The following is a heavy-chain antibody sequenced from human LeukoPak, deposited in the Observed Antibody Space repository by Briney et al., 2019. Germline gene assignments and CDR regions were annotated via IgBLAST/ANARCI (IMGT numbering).Heavy chain of an antibody. CDR1: GGTFSSYA. CDR3: ARVVHYGDYSFDY. Sequence: SVKVSCKASGGTFSSYAISWVRQAPGQGLEWMGGIIPIFGTANYAQKFQGGVTITADESTSTAYMELSSLRSEDTAVYYCARVVHYGDYSFDYWGQGTLVTVSS. J-gene: IGHJ4*02. V-gene: IGHV1-69*13. D-gene: IGHD4-17*01. CDR2: IIPIFGTA.